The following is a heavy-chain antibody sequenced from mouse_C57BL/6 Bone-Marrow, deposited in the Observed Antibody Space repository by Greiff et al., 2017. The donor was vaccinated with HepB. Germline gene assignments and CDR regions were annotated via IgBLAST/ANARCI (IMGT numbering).Heavy chain of an antibody. CDR2: INPNNGGT. D-gene: IGHD3-3*01. J-gene: IGHJ3*01. V-gene: IGHV1-18*01. CDR1: GYTFTDYN. Sequence: VQLQHSGPELVKPGASVKISCKASGYTFTDYNMDWVKQSHGKSLEWIGDINPNNGGTIYNQKFKGKATLTVDKSSSTAYMELRSLTSEDTAVYYCARGVGMCKRACAYWGQGTLVTVSA. CDR3: ARGVGMCKRACAY.